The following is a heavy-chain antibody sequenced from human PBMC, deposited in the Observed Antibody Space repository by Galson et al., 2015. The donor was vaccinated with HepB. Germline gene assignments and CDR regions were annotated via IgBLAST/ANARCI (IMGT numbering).Heavy chain of an antibody. Sequence: SLRLSCAASAFTFRRYGVHWVRQTPGKGLQWVAFIPYDGGDKYFADSVKGRFTVSRDSSKNTMYLQVNSLRREDTAVYYCTCGYTYGPFDYWGQGTLVTVSS. D-gene: IGHD5-18*01. CDR2: IPYDGGDK. CDR3: TCGYTYGPFDY. J-gene: IGHJ4*02. V-gene: IGHV3-30*02. CDR1: AFTFRRYG.